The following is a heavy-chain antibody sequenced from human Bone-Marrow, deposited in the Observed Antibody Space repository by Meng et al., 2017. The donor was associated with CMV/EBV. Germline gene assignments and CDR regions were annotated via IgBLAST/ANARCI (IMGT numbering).Heavy chain of an antibody. J-gene: IGHJ4*02. D-gene: IGHD4-17*01. Sequence: GGSLRLSCAASGFTFSSYSMNWVRQAPGKGLEWVSYISSSSTIYYADSVKGRFTISRDNAKNSLYLQMNSLRAEDTAVYYCARVPSTVTTGWEDYWGQGTLVTVSS. V-gene: IGHV3-48*04. CDR2: ISSSSTI. CDR3: ARVPSTVTTGWEDY. CDR1: GFTFSSYS.